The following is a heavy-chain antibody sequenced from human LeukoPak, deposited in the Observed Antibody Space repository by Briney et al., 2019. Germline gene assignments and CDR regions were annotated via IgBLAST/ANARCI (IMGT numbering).Heavy chain of an antibody. Sequence: GGSLRLSCVASGFSFSNSWMTWVRQAPGKGLEWVANIKQDGSEKNYVDSVKGRFTSSRDNAKNSLYLQMNRLRAEDTAVYFCARGYWNFGLWGRGTQVTVSS. V-gene: IGHV3-7*01. J-gene: IGHJ2*01. CDR2: IKQDGSEK. CDR1: GFSFSNSW. CDR3: ARGYWNFGL.